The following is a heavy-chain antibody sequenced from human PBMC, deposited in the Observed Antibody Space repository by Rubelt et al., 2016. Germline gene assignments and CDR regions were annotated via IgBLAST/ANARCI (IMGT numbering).Heavy chain of an antibody. CDR3: AITRPDYGGHSWAKGNDH. J-gene: IGHJ4*02. CDR1: GYTFTSYG. V-gene: IGHV1-18*01. CDR2: ISAYDGNT. D-gene: IGHD4-23*01. Sequence: QVQLVQSGAEVKKPGASVKVSCKASGYTFTSYGISWVRQAPGQGLEWMGWISAYDGNTNYAQKLQGRVTMTTDTSTITAYMGLRSLRSDDTAVYYCAITRPDYGGHSWAKGNDHWGQGTLVTVSS.